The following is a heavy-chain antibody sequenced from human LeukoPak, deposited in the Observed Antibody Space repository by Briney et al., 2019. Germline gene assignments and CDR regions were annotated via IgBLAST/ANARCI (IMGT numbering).Heavy chain of an antibody. Sequence: QPGGSLRLSCAASGFPFSTYAMHWVRQAPGKGLEWGAVIIYDGSNKYYADSVKGRFTISRDNSKNTLYLQMNSLRAEDTAVYYCASGYYYAPYDYWGQGTLVTVSS. CDR1: GFPFSTYA. V-gene: IGHV3-30-3*01. J-gene: IGHJ4*02. CDR3: ASGYYYAPYDY. D-gene: IGHD3-22*01. CDR2: IIYDGSNK.